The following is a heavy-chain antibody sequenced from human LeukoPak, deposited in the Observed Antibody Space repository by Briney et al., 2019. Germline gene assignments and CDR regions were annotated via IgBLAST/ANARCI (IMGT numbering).Heavy chain of an antibody. CDR1: GGSFSGYY. CDR3: ARGHSPVTTKVSYFQH. J-gene: IGHJ1*01. V-gene: IGHV4-34*01. Sequence: SETRSLTCAVYGGSFSGYYWSWIRQPPGKGLEWIGEIDHSGSTNYNPSLKRRVTILVDTSKNQCSLKLSSVTAADTAVYYCARGHSPVTTKVSYFQHWGQGTLVTVSS. D-gene: IGHD4-17*01. CDR2: IDHSGST.